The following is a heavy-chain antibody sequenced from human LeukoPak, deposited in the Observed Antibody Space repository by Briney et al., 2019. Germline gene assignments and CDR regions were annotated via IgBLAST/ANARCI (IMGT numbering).Heavy chain of an antibody. J-gene: IGHJ5*02. D-gene: IGHD3-10*01. CDR2: IYYTGTT. V-gene: IGHV4-39*07. Sequence: SETLSLTCTVSGGSISSSSYYWGWIRQPPGKGLEWIGSIYYTGTTYYNPSLTSRVTISIDMSKNQFSLKLNSVTAADTAMYYCAREMVLGPVFARRGYFDTWGQGTLVTVSS. CDR1: GGSISSSSYY. CDR3: AREMVLGPVFARRGYFDT.